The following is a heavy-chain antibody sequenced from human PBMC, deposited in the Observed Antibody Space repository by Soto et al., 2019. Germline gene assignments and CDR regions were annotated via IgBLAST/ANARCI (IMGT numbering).Heavy chain of an antibody. V-gene: IGHV1-3*01. J-gene: IGHJ6*02. CDR2: INAGNGNT. CDR1: GDTFASYA. Sequence: GASVKVSCKASGDTFASYAMHWVRQAPGQRLEWMGWINAGNGNTKYSQKFQGRVTITRDTSASTAYMELSSLRPEDTAVYYCARGGLLWFGEYKYGMDVWGQETTVTVS. D-gene: IGHD3-10*01. CDR3: ARGGLLWFGEYKYGMDV.